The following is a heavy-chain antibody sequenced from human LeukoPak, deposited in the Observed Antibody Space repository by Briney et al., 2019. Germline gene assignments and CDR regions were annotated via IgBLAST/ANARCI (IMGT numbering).Heavy chain of an antibody. V-gene: IGHV5-51*01. D-gene: IGHD1-1*01. CDR1: GYSFTSYW. CDR2: TYPGDSDT. Sequence: PGESLKISCQGSGYSFTSYWIGWVRQMPGKGLEWMGITYPGDSDTRYSPSFQGQVTISADESISTAYLQWSSLKASDTAMYYCARTPSSPSWNDDGFDIWGQGTMVTVSS. CDR3: ARTPSSPSWNDDGFDI. J-gene: IGHJ3*02.